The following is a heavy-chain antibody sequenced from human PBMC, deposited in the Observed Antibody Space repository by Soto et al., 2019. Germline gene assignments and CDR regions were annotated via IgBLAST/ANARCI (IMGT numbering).Heavy chain of an antibody. Sequence: SETLSLTCTVSGGSISSYYWSWIRQPPGKGLERIGYIYYSGSTNYNPSLKSRVTISVDTSKNQFSLKLSSVTAADTAVYYCAREGGGNYYGSGSYYMRAHYGMDVWGQGTTVTVSS. J-gene: IGHJ6*02. D-gene: IGHD3-10*01. CDR1: GGSISSYY. V-gene: IGHV4-59*01. CDR2: IYYSGST. CDR3: AREGGGNYYGSGSYYMRAHYGMDV.